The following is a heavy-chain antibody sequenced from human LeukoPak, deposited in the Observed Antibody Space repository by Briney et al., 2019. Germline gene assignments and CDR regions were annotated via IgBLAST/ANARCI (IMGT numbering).Heavy chain of an antibody. CDR1: GGSISSSSYY. D-gene: IGHD2-15*01. CDR2: IYYSGST. CDR3: ARDFLQAAQLDY. Sequence: PSETLSLTCTVSGGSISSSSYYWGWIRQPPGKGLEWIGSIYYSGSTYYNPSLKSRVTISVDTSKNQFSLKLSSVTAADTAVYYCARDFLQAAQLDYWGQGTLVSVSS. J-gene: IGHJ4*02. V-gene: IGHV4-39*07.